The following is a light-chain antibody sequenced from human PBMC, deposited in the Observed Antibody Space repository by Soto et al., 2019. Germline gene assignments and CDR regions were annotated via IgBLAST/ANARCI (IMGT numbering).Light chain of an antibody. CDR2: DVS. J-gene: IGLJ3*02. CDR3: SSYTSTNSWV. Sequence: QSALTQSASVSGSPGQSITISCTGTSSDVGGYNYVSWYQQHPGKAPKIIIYDVSNRPSGVSSLFSGSKSGNTASLTISGHEAEDEADYSCSSYTSTNSWVFGGGTKVTVL. CDR1: SSDVGGYNY. V-gene: IGLV2-14*01.